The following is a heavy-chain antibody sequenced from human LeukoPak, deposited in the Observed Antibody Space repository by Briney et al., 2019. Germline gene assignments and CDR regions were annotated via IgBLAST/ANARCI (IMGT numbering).Heavy chain of an antibody. V-gene: IGHV4-59*10. J-gene: IGHJ3*02. CDR2: IYTSGST. Sequence: SETLSLTCAVYGGSFSGYYWSWIRQPAGKGLEWIGRIYTSGSTNYNPSLKSRVTMSVDTSKNQFSLKLSSVTAADTAVYYCARGLSVDAFDIWGQGTMVTVSS. D-gene: IGHD6-19*01. CDR3: ARGLSVDAFDI. CDR1: GGSFSGYY.